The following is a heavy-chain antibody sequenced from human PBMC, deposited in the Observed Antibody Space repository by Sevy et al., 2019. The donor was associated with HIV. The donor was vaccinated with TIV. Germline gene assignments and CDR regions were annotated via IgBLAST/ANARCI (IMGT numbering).Heavy chain of an antibody. Sequence: GGSLRLSCAASGFTVSSNYMSWVRQAPGKGLEWVSVIYSGGSTYYADAGKGRFTISRDNSKNTLYLQMNSLRAEDTAVYYCARRSGYYYYGMDVWGQGTTVTVSS. CDR1: GFTVSSNY. CDR3: ARRSGYYYYGMDV. V-gene: IGHV3-53*01. D-gene: IGHD3-3*01. CDR2: IYSGGST. J-gene: IGHJ6*02.